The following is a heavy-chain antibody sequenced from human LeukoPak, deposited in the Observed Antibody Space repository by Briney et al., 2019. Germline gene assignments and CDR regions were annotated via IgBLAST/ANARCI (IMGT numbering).Heavy chain of an antibody. V-gene: IGHV4-34*01. CDR1: GGSFSGYY. CDR3: ARGARKNHPRMITFGGVIVTGWFDP. J-gene: IGHJ5*02. Sequence: PSETLSLTCAVYGGSFSGYYWSWIRQPPGKGLEWIGEINHSGSTNYNPSLKSRVTISVDTSKNQFSLKLSSVTAADTAVYYCARGARKNHPRMITFGGVIVTGWFDPWGQGTLVTVSS. CDR2: INHSGST. D-gene: IGHD3-16*02.